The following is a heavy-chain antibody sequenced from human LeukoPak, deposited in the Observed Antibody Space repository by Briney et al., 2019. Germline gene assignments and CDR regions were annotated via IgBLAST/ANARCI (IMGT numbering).Heavy chain of an antibody. J-gene: IGHJ4*02. Sequence: TSETLSLTCTVSGGSINTYYWGWIRQPPGEGLEWIGYVSSNEGTNYSPSLKSRVTILVDTSKNQFSLKLSSVTAADTAVYYCARVRSYYGSVTGKSYYFDYWGQGALVTVSS. D-gene: IGHD3-10*01. CDR2: VSSNEGT. V-gene: IGHV4-59*01. CDR3: ARVRSYYGSVTGKSYYFDY. CDR1: GGSINTYY.